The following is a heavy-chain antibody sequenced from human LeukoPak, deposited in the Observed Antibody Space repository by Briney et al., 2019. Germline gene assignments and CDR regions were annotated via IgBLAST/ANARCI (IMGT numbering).Heavy chain of an antibody. Sequence: GRSLRLSCAASGFTFSTYAMLWVRQAPGKGLEWVAMIWYNGKNKHYADSVKGRFTISRDNSKNTLDLQMNSLRADDTAVYYCVRDPSNSGWAFDYWGQGTLVTVSS. J-gene: IGHJ4*02. V-gene: IGHV3-33*01. CDR3: VRDPSNSGWAFDY. CDR1: GFTFSTYA. CDR2: IWYNGKNK. D-gene: IGHD6-19*01.